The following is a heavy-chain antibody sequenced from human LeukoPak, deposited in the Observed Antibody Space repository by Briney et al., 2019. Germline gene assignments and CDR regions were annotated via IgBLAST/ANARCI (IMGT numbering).Heavy chain of an antibody. Sequence: ASVNVSCKVSGYTLTELSMHWVRQAPGKGLEWMGGFDPEDGETIYAQKFQGRVTMTEDTSTDTAYMELSSLRSEDTAVYYCATDSSSWFRLFDYWGQGTLVTVSS. J-gene: IGHJ4*02. CDR2: FDPEDGET. D-gene: IGHD6-13*01. V-gene: IGHV1-24*01. CDR1: GYTLTELS. CDR3: ATDSSSWFRLFDY.